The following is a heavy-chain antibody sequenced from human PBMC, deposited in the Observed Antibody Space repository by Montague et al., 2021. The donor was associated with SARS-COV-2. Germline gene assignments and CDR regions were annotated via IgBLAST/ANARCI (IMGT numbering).Heavy chain of an antibody. Sequence: SETLSLTCTVSGGSIRSYYWSWIRQPPGKGLEWIGYIYYSGSTNYNPSLKSRVTISVDTSKNQFSLRLSSVTAADTAVYYCARDGPIAARSADYYGMDVWGQGTTVTVSS. CDR1: GGSIRSYY. J-gene: IGHJ6*02. CDR3: ARDGPIAARSADYYGMDV. D-gene: IGHD6-13*01. CDR2: IYYSGST. V-gene: IGHV4-59*01.